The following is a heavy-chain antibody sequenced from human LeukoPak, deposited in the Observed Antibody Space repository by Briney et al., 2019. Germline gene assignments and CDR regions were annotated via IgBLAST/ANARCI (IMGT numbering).Heavy chain of an antibody. CDR2: IYYRSQWYN. J-gene: IGHJ6*03. Sequence: SQTLSLTCDISGDSVSSGSGGWNWIRQSPSRGLEWLGRIYYRSQWYNDDAVSVKGRISINPDTAKNQFSLHLNSVTPEDTAVYYCATHSPEWRYSGYYNYYYMDVWGKGTTVTISS. CDR1: GDSVSSGSGG. CDR3: ATHSPEWRYSGYYNYYYMDV. D-gene: IGHD5-12*01. V-gene: IGHV6-1*01.